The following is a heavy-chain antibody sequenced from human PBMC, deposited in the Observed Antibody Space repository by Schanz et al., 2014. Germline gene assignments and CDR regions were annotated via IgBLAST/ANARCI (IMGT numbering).Heavy chain of an antibody. CDR1: GGSIRSGTYY. Sequence: QVQLQESGPGLVKPSQTLSLTCTVSGGSIRSGTYYWSWIRQPAGKALEWVGRVFPNGITNYNPSLKRRGTISRDTSKNHSSLTLTSLTAADTAVYYCARDTTWRLDLWGRGTLXTVSS. CDR3: ARDTTWRLDL. J-gene: IGHJ2*01. D-gene: IGHD1-1*01. CDR2: VFPNGIT. V-gene: IGHV4-61*02.